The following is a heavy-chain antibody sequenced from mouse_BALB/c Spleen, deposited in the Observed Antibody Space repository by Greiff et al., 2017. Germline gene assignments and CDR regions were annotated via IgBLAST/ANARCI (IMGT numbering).Heavy chain of an antibody. V-gene: IGHV5-9-3*01. D-gene: IGHD2-4*01. Sequence: DVQLVESGGGLVKPGGSLKLSCAASGFNFSSYAMSWVRQTPEQRLEWVATISSGGSYTYYPDSVKGRFTISRDNANNTLYLQMSSLRSEDTAMYYCARKDYDYAMDYWGPGTSGTVS. J-gene: IGHJ4*01. CDR2: ISSGGSYT. CDR1: GFNFSSYA. CDR3: ARKDYDYAMDY.